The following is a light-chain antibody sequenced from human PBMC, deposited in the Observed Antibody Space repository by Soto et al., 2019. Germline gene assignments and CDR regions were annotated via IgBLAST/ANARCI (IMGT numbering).Light chain of an antibody. Sequence: QSALTQPASVSGSPEQSITISCTGPGSDVGSFDLVSWYQQQPGKAPKLIIFEGSKRPSGVSDRFSGSKSDNRASLTISGLQAEDEADYYCSSYAGSLTWVFGGGTTLTVL. CDR1: GSDVGSFDL. V-gene: IGLV2-23*01. CDR2: EGS. J-gene: IGLJ3*02. CDR3: SSYAGSLTWV.